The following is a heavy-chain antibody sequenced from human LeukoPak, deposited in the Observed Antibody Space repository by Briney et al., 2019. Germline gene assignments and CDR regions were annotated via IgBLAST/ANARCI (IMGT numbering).Heavy chain of an antibody. V-gene: IGHV4-59*01. D-gene: IGHD3-10*01. CDR2: IYYSGST. CDR3: ARGRSSMVRGYYYYYMDV. J-gene: IGHJ6*03. Sequence: PSETLSLTCTVSGGSISSYYWSWIRQPPGKGLEWIGYIYYSGSTNYNPSLKSRVTISVDTSKNQFSLKLSSVTAAATAVYYCARGRSSMVRGYYYYYMDVWGKGTTVTISS. CDR1: GGSISSYY.